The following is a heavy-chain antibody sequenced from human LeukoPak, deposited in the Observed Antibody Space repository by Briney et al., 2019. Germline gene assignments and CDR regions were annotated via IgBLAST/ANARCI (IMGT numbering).Heavy chain of an antibody. Sequence: SVKVSCKASGGTFSSYAISWVRQAPGQGLEWMGGIIPIFGTANYAQKFQGGVTITADESTSTAYMELSSLRSEDTAVYYCARGGYSGSHYFDYWGQGTLVTVSS. CDR2: IIPIFGTA. CDR3: ARGGYSGSHYFDY. J-gene: IGHJ4*02. CDR1: GGTFSSYA. V-gene: IGHV1-69*13. D-gene: IGHD1-26*01.